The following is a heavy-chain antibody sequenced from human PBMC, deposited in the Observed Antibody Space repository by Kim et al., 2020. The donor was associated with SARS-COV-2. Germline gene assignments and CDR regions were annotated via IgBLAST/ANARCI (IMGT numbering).Heavy chain of an antibody. V-gene: IGHV1-24*01. D-gene: IGHD2-2*01. Sequence: ASVKVSCKVSGNTLTELSMHWVRQAPGKGLEWMGGFDPEDGETIYAQKFQGRVTMTEDTSTDTAYMELSSLRSEDTAVYYCATVYCSSTSCENWFDPWGQGTLVTVSS. CDR3: ATVYCSSTSCENWFDP. CDR2: FDPEDGET. J-gene: IGHJ5*02. CDR1: GNTLTELS.